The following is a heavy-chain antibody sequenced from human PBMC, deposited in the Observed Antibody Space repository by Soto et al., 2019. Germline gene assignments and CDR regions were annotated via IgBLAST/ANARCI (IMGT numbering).Heavy chain of an antibody. CDR1: GYPFISYG. CDR2: INVYSGNT. CDR3: ARIKASSMDV. J-gene: IGHJ6*02. V-gene: IGHV1-18*01. Sequence: QVLLVQSGGEVKKPGASVKVSCNTSGYPFISYGISWVRQAPGQGPEWMGWINVYSGNTDYAQKFRDRITGTTDTSTSTAYMELRSLRSDDTAVYYCARIKASSMDVWGQGTRVTVSS. D-gene: IGHD3-16*01.